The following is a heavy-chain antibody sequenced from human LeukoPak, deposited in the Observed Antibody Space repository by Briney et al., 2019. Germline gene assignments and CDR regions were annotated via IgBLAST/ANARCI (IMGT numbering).Heavy chain of an antibody. Sequence: PSETLSLTCMVSGGSISSYYWSWIRQPPGKGLEWIGYIYYTGSTNYNPSLKSGVTISVDTSKKQFSMKLSTVTAAGTAGYFCVRGESSWSARPDEWSQGTLVTVPS. D-gene: IGHD6-13*01. CDR1: GGSISSYY. V-gene: IGHV4-59*01. CDR3: VRGESSWSARPDE. J-gene: IGHJ4*02. CDR2: IYYTGST.